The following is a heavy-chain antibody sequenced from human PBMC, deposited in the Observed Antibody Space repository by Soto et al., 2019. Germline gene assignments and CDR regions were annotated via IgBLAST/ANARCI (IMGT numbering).Heavy chain of an antibody. CDR1: GFTLSSYG. V-gene: IGHV3-30*18. Sequence: PGGALRLSCAASGFTLSSYGMHWVRQAPGKGLEWVAVISYDGSNKYYADSVKGRFTISRDNSKNTLYLQMNSLRAEDTAVYYCAKWARVAARAPYYFDYWGQGTLVTVSS. CDR2: ISYDGSNK. J-gene: IGHJ4*02. CDR3: AKWARVAARAPYYFDY. D-gene: IGHD6-6*01.